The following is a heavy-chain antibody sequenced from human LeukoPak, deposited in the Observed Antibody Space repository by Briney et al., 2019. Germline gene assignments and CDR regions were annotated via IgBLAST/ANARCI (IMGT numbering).Heavy chain of an antibody. D-gene: IGHD6-19*01. J-gene: IGHJ4*02. V-gene: IGHV5-51*01. CDR3: ARLVSRGIAVADKLPDY. CDR2: INPYGSYA. CDR1: PDNFTTFW. Sequence: GESLKISCKGSPDNFTTFWIGWGRQMPGKGLEWMVSINPYGSYAKDSPSFEGQVTMSVDKSIRTAYLQWSTLKASDTAMYWCARLVSRGIAVADKLPDYWGQGTLVTVSS.